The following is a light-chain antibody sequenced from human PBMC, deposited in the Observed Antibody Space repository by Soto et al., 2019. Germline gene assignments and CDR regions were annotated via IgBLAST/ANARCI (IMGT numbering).Light chain of an antibody. J-gene: IGKJ5*01. V-gene: IGKV3-11*01. CDR3: QQRSNPIT. CDR2: DAS. Sequence: EIVLTQSPATLSSFPGDRVTLSCRASQSVSSYLAWYQQKPGQAPRLLIYDASNRATGIPARFRGSGSGTDFTLTISSLEPEDFAVYYCQQRSNPITFGQGTRLEIK. CDR1: QSVSSY.